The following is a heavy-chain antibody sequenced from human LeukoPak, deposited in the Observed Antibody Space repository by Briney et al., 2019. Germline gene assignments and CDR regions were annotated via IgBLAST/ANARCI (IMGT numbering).Heavy chain of an antibody. Sequence: SETLSLTCAVYGGSFSGYYWSWIRQPPGKGLEWIGEINHSGSTNYNPSLKSRVTISVDTSKNQFSLKLSSVTAADTAVYYCARAPSDAFDIRGQGTMVTVSS. CDR1: GGSFSGYY. CDR2: INHSGST. CDR3: ARAPSDAFDI. J-gene: IGHJ3*02. V-gene: IGHV4-34*01.